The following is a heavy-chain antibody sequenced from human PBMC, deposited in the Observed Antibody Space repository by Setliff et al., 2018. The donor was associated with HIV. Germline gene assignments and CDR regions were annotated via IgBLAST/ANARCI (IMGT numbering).Heavy chain of an antibody. V-gene: IGHV4-38-2*02. CDR2: IAYSGTTMYF. CDR3: ARGPPFAF. CDR1: GYSINTAYY. Sequence: SETLSLTCSVSGYSINTAYYWGWIRQAPGKGLEWIGDIAYSGTTMYFNYNPSLESRVTVSEDTSRHQFFLKLTSVTADDTGVYYCARGPPFAFWGQGLLVTVSS. J-gene: IGHJ4*02.